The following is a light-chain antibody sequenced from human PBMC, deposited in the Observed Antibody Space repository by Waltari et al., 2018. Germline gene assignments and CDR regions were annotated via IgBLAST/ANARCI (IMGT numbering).Light chain of an antibody. CDR3: QQYDISPLT. CDR1: QTVRTTY. Sequence: EIVLTQSPGTLSFSPGERATLSCRASQTVRTTYLACYQPKHGQAPTLLIYGASSRATGIPDKCSGSGYGTDFSLTISSLEPEDFAVYYCQQYDISPLTFGGGTKVEIK. J-gene: IGKJ4*01. V-gene: IGKV3-20*01. CDR2: GAS.